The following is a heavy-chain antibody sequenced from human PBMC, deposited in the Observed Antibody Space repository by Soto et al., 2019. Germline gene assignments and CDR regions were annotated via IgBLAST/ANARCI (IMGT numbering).Heavy chain of an antibody. D-gene: IGHD2-2*01. V-gene: IGHV3-9*01. CDR3: AKVGCSSTSCYALDY. J-gene: IGHJ4*02. CDR2: ISWNSGSI. Sequence: EVQLVESGGGLVQPGRSLRLSCAASVFTFDDYAMHWVRQAPGKGLEWVSGISWNSGSIGYADSVKGRFTISRDNAKNSLYLQMNSLRAEDTALYYCAKVGCSSTSCYALDYWGQGTLVTVSS. CDR1: VFTFDDYA.